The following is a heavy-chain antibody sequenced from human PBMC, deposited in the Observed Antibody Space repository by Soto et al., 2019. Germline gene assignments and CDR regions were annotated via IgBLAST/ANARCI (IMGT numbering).Heavy chain of an antibody. CDR3: ARDCPKRGGHYFDY. J-gene: IGHJ4*02. CDR2: IIPILGIA. Sequence: QVQLVQSGAEVKKPGSSVKVSCKASGGTFSSYTISWVRQAPGQGLEWMGRIIPILGIANYAQKFQGRVTITADKSTSTAYMELSSLRSEDTAVYYCARDCPKRGGHYFDYWGQGTLVTVSS. D-gene: IGHD3-16*01. CDR1: GGTFSSYT. V-gene: IGHV1-69*08.